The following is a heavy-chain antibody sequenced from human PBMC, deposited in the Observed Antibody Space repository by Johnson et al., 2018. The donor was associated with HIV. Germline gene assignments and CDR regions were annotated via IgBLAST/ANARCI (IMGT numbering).Heavy chain of an antibody. V-gene: IGHV3-15*01. J-gene: IGHJ3*02. Sequence: VQLVDSGGGLVKPGGSLRLSCRASGFPFSNAWMNWVRQAPGKGLEWVGRLKSTVDGGTTDYAAPVKDRFTISRDDSKNTLYLQMSSLRTEDAAVYYCTTEGDAFDIWGQGTMVTVSS. CDR2: LKSTVDGGTT. CDR1: GFPFSNAW. CDR3: TTEGDAFDI.